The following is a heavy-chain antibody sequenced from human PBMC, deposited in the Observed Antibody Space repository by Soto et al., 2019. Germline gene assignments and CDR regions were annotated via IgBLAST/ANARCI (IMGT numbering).Heavy chain of an antibody. Sequence: SETLSLTCTVFGGSISSYYWSWIRQPPGKGLEWIGYIYYSGTTNYNPSLKSRVTISVDTSKNQFSLKLSSVTAADTAVYYCAREGDIAARPVWFDPWGQGTLVTVSS. CDR1: GGSISSYY. CDR2: IYYSGTT. D-gene: IGHD6-6*01. J-gene: IGHJ5*02. CDR3: AREGDIAARPVWFDP. V-gene: IGHV4-59*01.